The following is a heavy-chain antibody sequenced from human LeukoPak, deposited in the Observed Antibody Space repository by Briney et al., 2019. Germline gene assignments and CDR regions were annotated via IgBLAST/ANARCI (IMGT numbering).Heavy chain of an antibody. D-gene: IGHD6-19*01. V-gene: IGHV3-23*01. CDR2: IREGDGGT. CDR1: GFTFSSYA. Sequence: PGGSLRLSCAASGFTFSSYAMSWVRQAPGKGLEWVSSIREGDGGTDYADSVKGRFTISRDNFKNIVDLQMTSLRAEDTAMYFCTKVRPPPGSGWYGGDDDWGQGTLVTVSS. J-gene: IGHJ4*02. CDR3: TKVRPPPGSGWYGGDDD.